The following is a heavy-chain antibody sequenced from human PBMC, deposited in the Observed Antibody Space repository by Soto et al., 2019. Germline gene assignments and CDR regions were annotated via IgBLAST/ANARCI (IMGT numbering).Heavy chain of an antibody. CDR2: ISVYNGHT. CDR1: GYIFTSYG. CDR3: ARDQGTYGTSSHY. V-gene: IGHV1-18*01. J-gene: IGHJ4*02. Sequence: GASVKVSCKASGYIFTSYGINWVRRAPGQGLEWMGWISVYNGHTKYAHKFQDRVTMSTDTSASTAYMEVRSLRSDDTAVYYCARDQGTYGTSSHYWGQGTLVTVSS. D-gene: IGHD3-16*01.